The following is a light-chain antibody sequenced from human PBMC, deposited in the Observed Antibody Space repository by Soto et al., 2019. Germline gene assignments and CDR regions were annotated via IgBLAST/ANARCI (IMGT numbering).Light chain of an antibody. J-gene: IGLJ1*01. V-gene: IGLV2-8*01. CDR3: SSYAGSSNV. CDR2: EVN. CDR1: SSDVGGYNY. Sequence: QSVLTQTASVAGSPGQSITISCTGTSSDVGGYNYVSWYQQHPGKAPKLMIYEVNKRPSGVPDRCSGSKSGNTASLTASGLQAEDEADYYCSSYAGSSNVFGTGTKVTVL.